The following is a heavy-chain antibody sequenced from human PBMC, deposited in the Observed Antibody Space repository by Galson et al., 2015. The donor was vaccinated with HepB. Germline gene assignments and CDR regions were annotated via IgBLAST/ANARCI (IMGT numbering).Heavy chain of an antibody. CDR2: TYYRPTKWYN. CDR1: GDSVSRDTTV. CDR3: ARGFSLAY. J-gene: IGHJ4*02. Sequence: CAISGDSVSRDTTVWNWIRQSPSRGLEWLGRTYYRPTKWYNDYAVSVESRITINPDTSKNQFPLQLNSVTPEDTAVYYCARGFSLAYWGQGTLVTVSS. V-gene: IGHV6-1*01.